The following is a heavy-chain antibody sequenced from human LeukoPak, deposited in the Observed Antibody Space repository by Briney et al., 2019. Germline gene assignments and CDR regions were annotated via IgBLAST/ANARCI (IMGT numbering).Heavy chain of an antibody. V-gene: IGHV1-2*02. Sequence: GASVKVSCKASGYTFTGYYMHWVRQAPGQGLERMGWINPNSGGTNYAQKFQGRVTMTRDTSISTAYMELSRLRSDDTAVYYCARDRKAIVVVTAIPRYNWFDPWGQGTLVTVSS. CDR3: ARDRKAIVVVTAIPRYNWFDP. J-gene: IGHJ5*02. D-gene: IGHD2-21*02. CDR2: INPNSGGT. CDR1: GYTFTGYY.